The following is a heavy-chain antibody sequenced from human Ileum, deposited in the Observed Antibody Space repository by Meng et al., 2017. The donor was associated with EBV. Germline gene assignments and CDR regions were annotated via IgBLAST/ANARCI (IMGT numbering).Heavy chain of an antibody. Sequence: QCMVSPPDPLSPQCTCSGLPIRSSDYYWSGLRQPPGKGLEWIGSLYFRGRTYSNPSLESRVTISVDTSNNQFSLKLSSVTAADTAVYYCARRGYSSGWYAYDYWGQGTLVTVSS. CDR2: LYFRGRT. D-gene: IGHD6-19*01. J-gene: IGHJ4*02. CDR1: GLPIRSSDYY. CDR3: ARRGYSSGWYAYDY. V-gene: IGHV4-39*01.